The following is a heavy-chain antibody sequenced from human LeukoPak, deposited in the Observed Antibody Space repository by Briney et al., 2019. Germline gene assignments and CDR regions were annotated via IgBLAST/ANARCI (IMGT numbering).Heavy chain of an antibody. V-gene: IGHV5-51*01. J-gene: IGHJ5*02. Sequence: GESLKISCKGSGYSFTSYWIGWVRQMPGKGLEWMGIIYPGDSDTRYSPSFQGQVTISADKSISIAYLQWSSLKASDTAMYYCARSFYGSGSYPINWFDPWGQGTLVTVSP. CDR3: ARSFYGSGSYPINWFDP. CDR1: GYSFTSYW. CDR2: IYPGDSDT. D-gene: IGHD3-10*01.